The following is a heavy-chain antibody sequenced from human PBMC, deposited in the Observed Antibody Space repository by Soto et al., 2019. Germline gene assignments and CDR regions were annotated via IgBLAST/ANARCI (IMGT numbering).Heavy chain of an antibody. CDR1: GGTFSSYA. Sequence: QVQLVQSGAEVKKPGSSVKVSCKASGGTFSSYAISWVRQAPGQGLEWMGGIIPIFGTANYAQKFQCRITITSHESTSTGYMELSSLRSEDTAVYCCASVQRRFGMDFWGQGTTVTVSS. CDR3: ASVQRRFGMDF. V-gene: IGHV1-69*01. D-gene: IGHD3-10*02. J-gene: IGHJ6*02. CDR2: IIPIFGTA.